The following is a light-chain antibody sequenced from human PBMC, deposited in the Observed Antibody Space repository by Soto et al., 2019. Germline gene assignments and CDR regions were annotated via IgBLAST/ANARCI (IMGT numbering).Light chain of an antibody. CDR2: GNN. J-gene: IGLJ2*01. CDR3: AAWDDSLNGVL. V-gene: IGLV1-44*01. Sequence: QTVVTQPPSASGTPGQRVTISCSGGSSNIGDNTVNWYQQLPGPAPKLLIYGNNQRPSGVPDRFSGSKSGTSASLAISGLQSDDEADYYCAAWDDSLNGVLFGGGTKLTVL. CDR1: SSNIGDNT.